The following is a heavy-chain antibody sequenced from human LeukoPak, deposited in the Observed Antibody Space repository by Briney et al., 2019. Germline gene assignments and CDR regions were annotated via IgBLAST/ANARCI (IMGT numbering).Heavy chain of an antibody. V-gene: IGHV3-21*01. CDR3: ARDSLEYSSSTGFDY. Sequence: PGGSLRLSCAASGFTFSSYTMNWVRQAPGKRQEWVSAISSGSSYKYFTDSVKGRFSISRDNAKDSLYLQMNSLRAEDTAVYYCARDSLEYSSSTGFDYWGQGTLVTVSS. CDR1: GFTFSSYT. D-gene: IGHD6-6*01. J-gene: IGHJ4*02. CDR2: ISSGSSYK.